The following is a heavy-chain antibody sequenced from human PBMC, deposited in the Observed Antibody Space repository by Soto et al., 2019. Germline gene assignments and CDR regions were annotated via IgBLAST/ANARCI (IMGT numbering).Heavy chain of an antibody. CDR3: ARNNKPYVYSARALDY. CDR1: GFTFSSYG. V-gene: IGHV3-33*01. Sequence: QVQLVESGGGVVQPGRSLRLSCAASGFTFSSYGMHWVRQAPGKGLEWVAVIWYDGSNKYYADSVKGRFTISRDNSKNTLYLQMNSLRAEDTAVYYCARNNKPYVYSARALDYWGQGTTVTVSS. J-gene: IGHJ4*02. D-gene: IGHD2-15*01. CDR2: IWYDGSNK.